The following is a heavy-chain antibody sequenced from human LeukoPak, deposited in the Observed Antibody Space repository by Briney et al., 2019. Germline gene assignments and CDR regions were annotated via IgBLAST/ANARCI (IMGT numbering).Heavy chain of an antibody. CDR3: ARQTVIAAAIGY. CDR1: GGSISSYY. V-gene: IGHV4-59*08. D-gene: IGHD6-13*01. J-gene: IGHJ4*02. CDR2: IYYSGST. Sequence: SETLSLTCTVSGGSISSYYWSWIRQPPGKGLEWIGYIYYSGSTNYNPSLKSRVTISVDTSKNQFPLKLSSVTAADTAVYYCARQTVIAAAIGYWGQGTLVTVSS.